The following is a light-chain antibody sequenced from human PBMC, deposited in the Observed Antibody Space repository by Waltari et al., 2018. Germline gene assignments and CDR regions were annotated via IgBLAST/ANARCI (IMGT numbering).Light chain of an antibody. CDR1: SPNIGDDYD. Sequence: QSVLTQPPSVSGAPGQRVTISCTGSSPNIGDDYDAHWYQQLPGTAPKLLIYANSNRPSGVPDRFSGSKSGTSASLAITGLQAEDEADYYCQSYDSSLSGSRVFGGGTKLTVL. CDR2: ANS. J-gene: IGLJ3*02. V-gene: IGLV1-40*01. CDR3: QSYDSSLSGSRV.